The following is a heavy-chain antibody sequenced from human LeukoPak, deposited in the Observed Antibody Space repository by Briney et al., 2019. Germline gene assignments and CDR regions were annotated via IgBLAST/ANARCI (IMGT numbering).Heavy chain of an antibody. V-gene: IGHV3-23*01. CDR1: GFTFSSFA. Sequence: GSLRLSCAASGFTFSSFAMSWVRQAPGKGLEWVSAISGRGDTIFYADSLKGRFTVSRDNSKNTLYLQMNSLRAEDTAVYYCAKAKMATTYFDYWGQGTLVTVSS. D-gene: IGHD5-24*01. CDR2: ISGRGDTI. CDR3: AKAKMATTYFDY. J-gene: IGHJ4*02.